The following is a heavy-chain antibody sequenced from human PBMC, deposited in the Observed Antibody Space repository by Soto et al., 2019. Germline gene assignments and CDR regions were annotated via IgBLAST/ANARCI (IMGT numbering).Heavy chain of an antibody. J-gene: IGHJ4*02. V-gene: IGHV4-30-4*01. Sequence: QVQLQESGPGLVKPSQTLSLTCTVSGGSISSGDYYWSWIRQPPGKGLEWIGYIYYSGSTYYNPSLKSRVTISVDTSKNQFSLKLSSVTAADTAVYYCARALGFGYDILTGYSNYFDYWGQGTLVTVSS. D-gene: IGHD3-9*01. CDR3: ARALGFGYDILTGYSNYFDY. CDR1: GGSISSGDYY. CDR2: IYYSGST.